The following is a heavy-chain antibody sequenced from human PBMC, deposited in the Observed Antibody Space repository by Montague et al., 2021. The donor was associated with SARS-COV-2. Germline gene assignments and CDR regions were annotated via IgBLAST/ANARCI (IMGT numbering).Heavy chain of an antibody. Sequence: SLRLSCAASGFTFSDYFMSWIRQAPGKGLEWVSYISSTSSYTNYADSVKGRFTISRDNAKNSLYLQMNSLRAEDTAVYYCARVSSNWFGPWGQGTLVTVSS. J-gene: IGHJ5*02. CDR1: GFTFSDYF. V-gene: IGHV3-11*05. CDR2: ISSTSSYT. CDR3: ARVSSNWFGP.